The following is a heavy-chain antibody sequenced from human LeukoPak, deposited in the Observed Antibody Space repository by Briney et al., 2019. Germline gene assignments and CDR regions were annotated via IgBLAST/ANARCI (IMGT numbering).Heavy chain of an antibody. J-gene: IGHJ4*02. V-gene: IGHV3-23*01. CDR1: GFPFSNAW. D-gene: IGHD3-22*01. CDR2: ISGSGGST. CDR3: AKDGGYQSFDY. Sequence: PGGSLRLSCAVFGSGFPFSNAWMSWVRQAPGKGLEWVSAISGSGGSTYYADSVKGRFTISRDNSKNTLYLQMNSLRAEDTAVYYCAKDGGYQSFDYWGQGTLVTVSS.